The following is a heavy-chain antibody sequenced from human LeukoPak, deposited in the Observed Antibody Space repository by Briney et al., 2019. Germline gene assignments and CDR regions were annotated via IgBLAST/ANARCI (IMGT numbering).Heavy chain of an antibody. V-gene: IGHV3-9*01. J-gene: IGHJ6*03. CDR3: ATGGSGSAGGIMDYYYYMDV. CDR2: ISWNSWNSGSI. CDR1: GFTFDDYA. D-gene: IGHD3-10*01. Sequence: GGSLRLSCAASGFTFDDYAMHWVRQAPGKGLEWVSGISWNSWNSGSIGYADSVKGRFTISRDNSKNTLYLQMNSLRAEDTAVYYCATGGSGSAGGIMDYYYYMDVWGKGTTVTVSS.